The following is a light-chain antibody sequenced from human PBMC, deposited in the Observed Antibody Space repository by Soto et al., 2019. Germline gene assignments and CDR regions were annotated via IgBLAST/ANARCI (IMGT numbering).Light chain of an antibody. Sequence: DVQMTQSPSSLSASVGDRVTITCRASQSISSYLNWYQVKPGKAPKLPIYAASNLETGVPSRFSGSGSGTDFTLTISSLRPEDFATYYCQQSYNTPPWTFGQGTKVEIK. CDR2: AAS. J-gene: IGKJ1*01. CDR3: QQSYNTPPWT. V-gene: IGKV1-39*01. CDR1: QSISSY.